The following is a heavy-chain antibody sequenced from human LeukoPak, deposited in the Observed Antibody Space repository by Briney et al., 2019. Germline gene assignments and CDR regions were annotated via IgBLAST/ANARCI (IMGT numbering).Heavy chain of an antibody. J-gene: IGHJ6*03. CDR1: GFIVSSNY. Sequence: GGSLRLSCAASGFIVSSNYMNWVRQAPGKGLEWVSVISSGGHTYYTDSVKGRFTISRDNSNNTLYLHMNSPSPDDTAVYYCARSTRDGYNHYHYYYMDVWGKGTTVTVSS. V-gene: IGHV3-53*01. CDR2: ISSGGHT. CDR3: ARSTRDGYNHYHYYYMDV. D-gene: IGHD5-24*01.